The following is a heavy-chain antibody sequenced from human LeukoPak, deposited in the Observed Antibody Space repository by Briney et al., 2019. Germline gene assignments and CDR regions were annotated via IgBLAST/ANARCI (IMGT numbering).Heavy chain of an antibody. CDR2: IYYSGST. J-gene: IGHJ4*02. CDR3: ARAPPGGWLQSDYFDY. Sequence: GSLRLSCAASGFTFSDYYMSWIRQPPGKGLEWIGSIYYSGSTYYNPSLKSRVTISVDTSKNQFSLKLSSVTAADTAVYYCARAPPGGWLQSDYFDYWGQGTLVTVSS. V-gene: IGHV4-34*01. CDR1: GFTFSDYY. D-gene: IGHD5-24*01.